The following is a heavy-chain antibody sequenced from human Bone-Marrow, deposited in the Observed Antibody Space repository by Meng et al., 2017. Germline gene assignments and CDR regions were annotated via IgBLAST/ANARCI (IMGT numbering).Heavy chain of an antibody. D-gene: IGHD1-26*01. CDR3: SVGELLPTWFDP. CDR1: GGSISSSSYY. Sequence: QVQLQQWGAGLLKPSETLSLTCTVSGGSISSSSYYWGWIRQPPGKGLEWIGSFYYSGSTFSNPSLKNRVTISVDTSKNQFSLKLSSVTAADTAVYYCSVGELLPTWFDPWGQGTLVTVSS. V-gene: IGHV4-39*01. CDR2: FYYSGST. J-gene: IGHJ5*02.